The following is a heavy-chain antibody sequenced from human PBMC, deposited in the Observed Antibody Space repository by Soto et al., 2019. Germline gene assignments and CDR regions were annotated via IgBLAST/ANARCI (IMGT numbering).Heavy chain of an antibody. CDR3: AGHSNYYYYYYMDV. V-gene: IGHV1-69*02. D-gene: IGHD3-22*01. CDR2: IIPILGIA. J-gene: IGHJ6*03. CDR1: GGTFSSYT. Sequence: QVQLVQSGAEVKKPGSSVKVSCKASGGTFSSYTISWVRQAPGQGLEWMGRIIPILGIANYAQKFQGRVTITADKSTSTAYMELSSLRTEDTAVYYCAGHSNYYYYYYMDVWGKGTTVTVSS.